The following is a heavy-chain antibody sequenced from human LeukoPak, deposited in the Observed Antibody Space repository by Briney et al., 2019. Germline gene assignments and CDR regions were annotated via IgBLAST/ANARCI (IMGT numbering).Heavy chain of an antibody. D-gene: IGHD3-22*01. CDR2: INPNSGGT. CDR3: ARVRSTHKDYYDSSGYWGNAFDI. J-gene: IGHJ3*02. CDR1: GYTFTGYY. V-gene: IGHV1-2*02. Sequence: RASVKVSCKASGYTFTGYYMHWVRQAPGQGLEWMGWINPNSGGTNYAQKFQGRVTMTRDTSISTAYMELSRLRSDDTAVYYCARVRSTHKDYYDSSGYWGNAFDIWGQGTMVTVSS.